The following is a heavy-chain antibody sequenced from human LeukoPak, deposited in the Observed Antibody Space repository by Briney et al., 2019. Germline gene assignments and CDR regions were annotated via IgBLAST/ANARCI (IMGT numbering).Heavy chain of an antibody. D-gene: IGHD1-26*01. Sequence: GGSLRLSCIASGFTLSRYIMNWVRQAPGKGLEWVASISNDSRYIYYSDSVKGRFTISRDNAENTVYLQMNSLTAADTAVYYCAKDRSIGTYYTFDHWGQGTLVTVSS. CDR2: ISNDSRYI. CDR3: AKDRSIGTYYTFDH. J-gene: IGHJ4*02. V-gene: IGHV3-21*04. CDR1: GFTLSRYI.